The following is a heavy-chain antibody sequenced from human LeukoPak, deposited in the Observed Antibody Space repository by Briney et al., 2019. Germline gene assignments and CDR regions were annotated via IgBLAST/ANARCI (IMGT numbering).Heavy chain of an antibody. V-gene: IGHV4-39*07. J-gene: IGHJ4*02. Sequence: SETLSLTCSVSGGSISSSGHYWGWIRQSPEKGLDWIGSIYSNGNTYYNPSVKSRVIISVDTSKNQFSLKLTSVTAADTAVYYCARSATVTTGYFDYWGQGALVTVSS. CDR2: IYSNGNT. CDR3: ARSATVTTGYFDY. D-gene: IGHD4-17*01. CDR1: GGSISSSGHY.